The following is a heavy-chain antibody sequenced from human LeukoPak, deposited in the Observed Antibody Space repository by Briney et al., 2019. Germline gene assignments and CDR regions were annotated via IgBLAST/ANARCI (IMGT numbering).Heavy chain of an antibody. Sequence: GGSLRLSCAASGFTFDDYTMHWVRQAPGKGLEWVSLISWDGGSTYYADSVKGRFTISRDNSKNSLYLQMNSLRTEDTALYYCAKAAHYSGSYYYFDYWGQGTLVTVSS. CDR3: AKAAHYSGSYYYFDY. D-gene: IGHD1-26*01. CDR1: GFTFDDYT. J-gene: IGHJ4*02. V-gene: IGHV3-43*01. CDR2: ISWDGGST.